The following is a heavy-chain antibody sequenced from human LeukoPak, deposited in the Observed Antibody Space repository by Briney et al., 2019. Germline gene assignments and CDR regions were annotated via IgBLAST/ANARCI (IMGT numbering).Heavy chain of an antibody. V-gene: IGHV1-69*02. CDR3: ARSIVGATYADY. Sequence: ASVKVSCKASGSTFSSYTISWVRQAPGQGLEWMGRIIPILGIANYAQKFQGRVTITADKSTSTAYMELSSLRSEDTAVYYCARSIVGATYADYWGQGTLVTVSS. J-gene: IGHJ4*02. D-gene: IGHD1-26*01. CDR2: IIPILGIA. CDR1: GSTFSSYT.